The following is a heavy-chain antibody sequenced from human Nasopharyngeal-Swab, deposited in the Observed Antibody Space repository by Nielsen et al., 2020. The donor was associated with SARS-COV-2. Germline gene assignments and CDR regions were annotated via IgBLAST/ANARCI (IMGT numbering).Heavy chain of an antibody. V-gene: IGHV3-21*01. CDR2: ISSSSSYI. Sequence: GESLKISCAASGFTFSSYWMNWVRQAPGKGLEWVSSISSSSSYIYYADSVKGRFTISRDNAKNSLYLQMNSLRAEDTAVYYCARRYCSSTSCYIFDYWGQGTLVTVSS. CDR1: GFTFSSYW. D-gene: IGHD2-2*02. CDR3: ARRYCSSTSCYIFDY. J-gene: IGHJ4*02.